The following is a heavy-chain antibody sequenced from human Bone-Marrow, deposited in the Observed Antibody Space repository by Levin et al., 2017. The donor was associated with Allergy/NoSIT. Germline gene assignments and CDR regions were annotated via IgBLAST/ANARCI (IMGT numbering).Heavy chain of an antibody. CDR1: DGSLSGSY. Sequence: SETLSLTCALYDGSLSGSYWSWIRQPPGKGLEWIGEIDLTGRTTYNPSLKSRASISQDTSERHFSLRLNSVTAADTAVYYCASVHIWPRGHYFDLWGPGTLVTVSS. CDR3: ASVHIWPRGHYFDL. J-gene: IGHJ4*02. D-gene: IGHD2-21*01. CDR2: IDLTGRT. V-gene: IGHV4-34*01.